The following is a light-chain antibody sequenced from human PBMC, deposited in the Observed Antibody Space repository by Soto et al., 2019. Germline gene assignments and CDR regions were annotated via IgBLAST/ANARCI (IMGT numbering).Light chain of an antibody. V-gene: IGKV1-9*01. CDR3: QQLNSSPFT. Sequence: DIQLTHSPSFLSASVGDRVTITCRASQGISNYLAWYQQKPGKAPQLLIYAASTLQSGVPSRFSGSGSGTEFTLTISSLQPEDFAAYFCQQLNSSPFTFGPGTKVDIK. CDR1: QGISNY. CDR2: AAS. J-gene: IGKJ3*01.